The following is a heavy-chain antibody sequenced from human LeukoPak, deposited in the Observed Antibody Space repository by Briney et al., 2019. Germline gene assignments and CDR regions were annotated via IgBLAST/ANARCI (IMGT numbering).Heavy chain of an antibody. CDR1: GFTFSSYW. Sequence: QSGGSLRLSCAASGFTFSSYWMSWVRQAPGKGLEWVANIKQDGSEKYYVDSVKGRFTISRDNAKNSLYLQMNSLRAEDTAVFYCAIDRAGICRLCEAFDIWGQGTMVTVSS. CDR3: AIDRAGICRLCEAFDI. D-gene: IGHD1-14*01. CDR2: IKQDGSEK. V-gene: IGHV3-7*01. J-gene: IGHJ3*02.